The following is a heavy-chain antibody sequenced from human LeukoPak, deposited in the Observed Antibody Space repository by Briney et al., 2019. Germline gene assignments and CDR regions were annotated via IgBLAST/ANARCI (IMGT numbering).Heavy chain of an antibody. J-gene: IGHJ4*02. CDR1: GGTFSSYA. V-gene: IGHV1-69*05. Sequence: ASVKVSCKASGGTFSSYAISWVRQAPGQGLEWMGGMIPIFGTANYAQKFQGRVTITTDESTSTAYMELSSLRSEDTAVYYCARVYSSSYFDYWGQGTLVSVSS. CDR2: MIPIFGTA. CDR3: ARVYSSSYFDY. D-gene: IGHD6-6*01.